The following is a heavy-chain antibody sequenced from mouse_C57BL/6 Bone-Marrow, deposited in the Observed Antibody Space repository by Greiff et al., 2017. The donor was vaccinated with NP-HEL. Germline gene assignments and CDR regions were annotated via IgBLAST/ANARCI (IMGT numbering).Heavy chain of an antibody. CDR3: ARQRVYYGTSYYFDY. D-gene: IGHD1-1*01. Sequence: EVMLVESGGDLVKPGGSLKLSCAASGFTFSSYGMSWVRQTPDKRLEWVATISSGGSYTYYPDSVKGRFTISRDNAKNTRYLQMSILKSEDTAMYYCARQRVYYGTSYYFDYWGQGTTLTVSS. CDR1: GFTFSSYG. CDR2: ISSGGSYT. V-gene: IGHV5-6*01. J-gene: IGHJ2*01.